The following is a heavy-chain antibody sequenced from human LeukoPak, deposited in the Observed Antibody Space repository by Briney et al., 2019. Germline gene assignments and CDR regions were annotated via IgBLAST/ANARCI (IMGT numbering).Heavy chain of an antibody. D-gene: IGHD3-9*01. CDR3: ASVDFDWLFRIDY. Sequence: GGSLRLSCAASGFTSDDYAMHWARQAPGKGLEWVSLISGDGGSTYYADSVKGRFTISRDNSKNSLYLQMNSLRTEDTALYYCASVDFDWLFRIDYWGQGTLVTVSS. J-gene: IGHJ4*02. CDR2: ISGDGGST. CDR1: GFTSDDYA. V-gene: IGHV3-43*02.